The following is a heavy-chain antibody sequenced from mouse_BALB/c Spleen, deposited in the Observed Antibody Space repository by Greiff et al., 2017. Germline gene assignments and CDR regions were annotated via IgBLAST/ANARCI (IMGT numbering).Heavy chain of an antibody. D-gene: IGHD1-1*01. CDR1: GFTFSDYY. J-gene: IGHJ3*01. CDR2: ISDGGSYT. V-gene: IGHV5-4*02. CDR3: ARGITTVVAKGFAY. Sequence: DVMLVESGGGLVKPGGSLKLSCAASGFTFSDYYMYWDRQTPEKRLEWVATISDGGSYTYYPDSVKGRFTISRDNARNILYLQMSSLRSEDTAMYYCARGITTVVAKGFAYWGQGTLVTVSA.